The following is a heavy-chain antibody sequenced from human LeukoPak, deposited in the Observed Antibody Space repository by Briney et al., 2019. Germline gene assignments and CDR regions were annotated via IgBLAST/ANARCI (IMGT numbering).Heavy chain of an antibody. V-gene: IGHV4-4*07. CDR3: ARSAGTGQDY. CDR1: GGSISSYY. D-gene: IGHD6-19*01. Sequence: ASETLSLTCAVSGGSISSYYWSWIRQPAGKGLEWVGRIYTSGSTNYNPSLKSRVTMSVDTSKNQFSLKLSSVPAADTAVYYCARSAGTGQDYWGQGTLVTVSS. CDR2: IYTSGST. J-gene: IGHJ4*02.